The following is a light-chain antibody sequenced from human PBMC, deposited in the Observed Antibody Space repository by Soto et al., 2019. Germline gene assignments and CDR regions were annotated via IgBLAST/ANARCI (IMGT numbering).Light chain of an antibody. J-gene: IGKJ1*01. CDR3: QQYGSSPRT. Sequence: EIVLTQSPGTLSLSPGDRATLSCRASQSVSNSYLAWYQQKPGQATRLLIYGASSMATGIPDRFSGSGSGTDFTLTISRLEPEDFAVYYCQQYGSSPRTFGQGTKVEIK. CDR2: GAS. V-gene: IGKV3-20*01. CDR1: QSVSNSY.